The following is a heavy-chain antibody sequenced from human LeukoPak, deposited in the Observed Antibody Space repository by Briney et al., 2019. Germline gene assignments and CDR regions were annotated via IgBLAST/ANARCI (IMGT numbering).Heavy chain of an antibody. J-gene: IGHJ6*03. Sequence: GGSLRLSCAASGFTFDDYAMHWVRQAPGKGLEWASLISGDGGSTYYADSVKGRFTISRDNSKNSLYLQMNSLRTEDTALYYCAKDTLSAILYYYYVDVWGKGTTVTVSS. CDR1: GFTFDDYA. CDR2: ISGDGGST. V-gene: IGHV3-43*02. D-gene: IGHD3-10*01. CDR3: AKDTLSAILYYYYVDV.